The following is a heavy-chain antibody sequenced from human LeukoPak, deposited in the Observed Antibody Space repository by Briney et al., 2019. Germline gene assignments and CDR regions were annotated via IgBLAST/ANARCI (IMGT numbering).Heavy chain of an antibody. V-gene: IGHV3-23*01. J-gene: IGHJ4*02. CDR1: GFTFSTFA. Sequence: GGSLRLSCAASGFTFSTFAMIWVRQPPGKGLEWVSSIFPSGGEIHYADSVRGRFTISRDNSKSTLSLQMNSLRVEDTAVYYCARGHTDSSGYYYFDSWGQGTLVTVSS. CDR3: ARGHTDSSGYYYFDS. D-gene: IGHD3-22*01. CDR2: IFPSGGEI.